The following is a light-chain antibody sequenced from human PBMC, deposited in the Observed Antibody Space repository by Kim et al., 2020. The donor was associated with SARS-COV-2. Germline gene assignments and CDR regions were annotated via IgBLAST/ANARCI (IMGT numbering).Light chain of an antibody. CDR2: GRD. J-gene: IGLJ1*01. Sequence: SSELTQDPAVSVALGQAVKITCQGDSVTTYAPSWFQQKPGRAPALVIYGRDSRPTGIPDRFSGSASGDTASLTITGAQAEDEADYYCNSRDRRGHPVFVT. V-gene: IGLV3-19*01. CDR3: NSRDRRGHPV. CDR1: SVTTYA.